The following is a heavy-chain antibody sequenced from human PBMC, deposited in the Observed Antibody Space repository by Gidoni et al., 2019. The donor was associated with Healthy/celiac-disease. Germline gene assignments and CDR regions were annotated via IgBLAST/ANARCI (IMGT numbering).Heavy chain of an antibody. CDR2: INHSGST. D-gene: IGHD6-13*01. J-gene: IGHJ6*02. V-gene: IGHV4-34*01. CDR1: GGSFSGYY. CDR3: ARICRLGSPKYYYYYGMDV. Sequence: QVQLQQWGAGLLKPSETLSLTCAVYGGSFSGYYWSWIRQPPGKGLEWIGEINHSGSTNYNPSLQRRVTLSVDTSKTQFSLKLSSVTAADTAVYYCARICRLGSPKYYYYYGMDVWGQGTTVTVSS.